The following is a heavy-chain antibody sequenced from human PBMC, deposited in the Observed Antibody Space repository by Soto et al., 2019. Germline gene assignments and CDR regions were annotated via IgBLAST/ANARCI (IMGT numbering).Heavy chain of an antibody. Sequence: QVQLQESGPGLVKPSETLSLTCTVSGGSISSNYWSWIRQPPGKGLEWIGYIYYSGSTNYNPSLESRVTKSVDTSKNPFSLKLCSVTAAATALFSRARRYGTTFDYWVQGTLVTVSS. CDR3: ARRYGTTFDY. J-gene: IGHJ4*02. V-gene: IGHV4-59*01. CDR1: GGSISSNY. CDR2: IYYSGST. D-gene: IGHD1-7*01.